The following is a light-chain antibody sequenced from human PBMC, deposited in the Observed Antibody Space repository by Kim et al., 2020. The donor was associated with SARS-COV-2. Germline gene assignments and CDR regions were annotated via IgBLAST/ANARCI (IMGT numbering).Light chain of an antibody. CDR1: ISNIGTVYD. CDR2: GNS. Sequence: ICCTGSISNIGTVYDVRWYQRFRRTASNLRIEGNSNLPSGVPDRISGSESGRSASLAITGLQAEVETEYCCQSYDSSLSGSVLGGGTRRTV. CDR3: QSYDSSLSGSV. V-gene: IGLV1-40*01. J-gene: IGLJ3*02.